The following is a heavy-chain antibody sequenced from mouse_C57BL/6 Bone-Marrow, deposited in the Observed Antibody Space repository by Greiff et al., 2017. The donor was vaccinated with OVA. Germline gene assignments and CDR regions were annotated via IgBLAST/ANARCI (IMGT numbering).Heavy chain of an antibody. V-gene: IGHV1-64*01. D-gene: IGHD3-3*01. J-gene: IGHJ2*01. CDR2: IHPNSGST. Sequence: QVQLQQPGAELVKPGASVRLSCKASGYTFTSYWMHWVKQRPGQGLEWIGMIHPNSGSTNYNEKFKSKATLTVDKSSSTAYMQLSSLTSEDSAVYYCARSEGQEDYFDYWGQGTTLTVSS. CDR3: ARSEGQEDYFDY. CDR1: GYTFTSYW.